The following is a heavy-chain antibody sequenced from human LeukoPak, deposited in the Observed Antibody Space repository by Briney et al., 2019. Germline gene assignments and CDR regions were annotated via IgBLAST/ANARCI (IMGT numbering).Heavy chain of an antibody. D-gene: IGHD3-22*01. CDR3: ARDGHDSSGYVY. J-gene: IGHJ4*02. Sequence: ASVKLSCKASGRTFSSYTTSWLRQAPGQGLEWRGRIIPILGIANYAQKFQGRVTITADKSTSTDYMELSSVRPEDTDGYYCARDGHDSSGYVYWGQGTLVTVSS. V-gene: IGHV1-69*04. CDR2: IIPILGIA. CDR1: GRTFSSYT.